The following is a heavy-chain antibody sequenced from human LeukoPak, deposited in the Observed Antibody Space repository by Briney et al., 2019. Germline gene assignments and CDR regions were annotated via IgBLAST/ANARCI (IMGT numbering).Heavy chain of an antibody. CDR1: SGFTFSDYY. J-gene: IGHJ5*02. CDR2: ISSSGSSI. D-gene: IGHD1-26*01. V-gene: IGHV3-11*01. Sequence: PGGSLRLSCAASSGFTFSDYYMTWIRQAPGKGLEWISYISSSGSSIYYADSVKGRFTISRDNAKNPLYLQMNSLRAEDTAVYYCARGADAGGYNWFDPWGQGTLVTVSS. CDR3: ARGADAGGYNWFDP.